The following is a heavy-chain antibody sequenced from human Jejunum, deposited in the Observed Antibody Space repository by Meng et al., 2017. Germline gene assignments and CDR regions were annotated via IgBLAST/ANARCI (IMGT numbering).Heavy chain of an antibody. CDR2: IRPSGGVT. D-gene: IGHD1-14*01. J-gene: IGHJ4*02. Sequence: ASVKVSCKASGYTFTSYYIHWVRQASGQGLEYMGIIRPSGGVTTYAQKFQGRVTMTRDTSTSTVYMELSGLTSEDTAVYYCAREPPETYYFDYWGQGALVTVSS. V-gene: IGHV1-46*01. CDR3: AREPPETYYFDY. CDR1: GYTFTSYY.